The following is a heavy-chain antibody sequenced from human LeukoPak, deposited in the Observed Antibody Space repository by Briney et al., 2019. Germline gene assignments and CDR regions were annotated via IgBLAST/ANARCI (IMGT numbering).Heavy chain of an antibody. CDR3: ARIPYYYGSSAYHY. Sequence: SETLSLTCTVSGGSISSSSYYWGWIRQPPGKGLEWIGSIYYSGSTYYNPSLKSRVTISVDTSKNQFSLKLSSVTAADTAVYYCARIPYYYGSSAYHYWGQGTLVTVSS. J-gene: IGHJ4*02. V-gene: IGHV4-39*07. D-gene: IGHD3-22*01. CDR2: IYYSGST. CDR1: GGSISSSSYY.